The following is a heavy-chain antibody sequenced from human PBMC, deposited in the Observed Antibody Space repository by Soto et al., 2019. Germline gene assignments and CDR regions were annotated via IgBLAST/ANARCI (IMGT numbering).Heavy chain of an antibody. D-gene: IGHD6-6*01. CDR1: GGSISSYY. CDR2: IYYSGST. CDR3: ARDIAARRGYYGMDV. J-gene: IGHJ6*02. Sequence: SETLSLTCTVSGGSISSYYWSWIRQPPGKGLEWIGYIYYSGSTNCNPSLKSRVTISVDTSKNQFSLKLSSVTAADTAVYYCARDIAARRGYYGMDVWGQGTTVPVSS. V-gene: IGHV4-59*01.